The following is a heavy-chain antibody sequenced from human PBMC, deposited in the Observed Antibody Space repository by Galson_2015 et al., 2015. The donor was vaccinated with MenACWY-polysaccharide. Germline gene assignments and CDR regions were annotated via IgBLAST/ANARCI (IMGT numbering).Heavy chain of an antibody. D-gene: IGHD2-2*03. Sequence: LEWVAIIKQDGSAIHYMDSVRGRFTISRDNAKNSLYLQMNSLRAEDTAVYYCAGGSGYLIDHWGRGTLVTVSS. V-gene: IGHV3-7*03. CDR3: AGGSGYLIDH. CDR2: IKQDGSAI. J-gene: IGHJ5*02.